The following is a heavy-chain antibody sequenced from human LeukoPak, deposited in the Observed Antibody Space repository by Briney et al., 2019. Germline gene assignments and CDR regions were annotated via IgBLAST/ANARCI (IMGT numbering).Heavy chain of an antibody. CDR1: GFTVSSNY. J-gene: IGHJ4*02. V-gene: IGHV3-66*01. CDR3: ARDLVRGVIIREKYYFDY. Sequence: PGGSLRLSCAASGFTVSSNYMSWVRQAPGKGLEWVSVIYSGGSTYYADSVKGRFTISRDNSKNTLYLQMNSLRAEDTAVYYCARDLVRGVIIREKYYFDYWGQGTLVTVSS. CDR2: IYSGGST. D-gene: IGHD3-10*01.